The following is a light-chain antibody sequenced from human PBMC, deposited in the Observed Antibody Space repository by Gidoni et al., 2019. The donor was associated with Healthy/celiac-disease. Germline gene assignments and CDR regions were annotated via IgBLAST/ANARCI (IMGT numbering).Light chain of an antibody. CDR1: SSDVGGYNY. J-gene: IGLJ2*01. V-gene: IGLV2-14*01. Sequence: SALTQPASVSGSPGQSITISCTGTSSDVGGYNYGSWYQQHPGKAPKLMIYEVSNRPSGVSNRFSGSKSGNTASLTISGLQAEDEADYYCSSYTSSSTLVVFGGGTKLTVL. CDR2: EVS. CDR3: SSYTSSSTLVV.